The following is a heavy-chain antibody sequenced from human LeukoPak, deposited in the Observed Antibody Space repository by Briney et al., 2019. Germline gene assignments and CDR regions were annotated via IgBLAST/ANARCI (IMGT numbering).Heavy chain of an antibody. CDR3: ARSNPDYYGSVAFDP. V-gene: IGHV3-53*01. Sequence: PGGSLRLSCAASGFTVSSNYMSWVRQAPGKGLEWVSVIYSGGSTYYADSVKGRFTISRDNSKNTLYLQMNSLRAEDTAVYYCARSNPDYYGSVAFDPWGQGTLVTVSS. J-gene: IGHJ5*02. CDR1: GFTVSSNY. D-gene: IGHD3-10*01. CDR2: IYSGGST.